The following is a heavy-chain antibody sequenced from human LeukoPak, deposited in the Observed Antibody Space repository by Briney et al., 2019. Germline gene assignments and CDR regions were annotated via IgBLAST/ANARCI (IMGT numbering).Heavy chain of an antibody. V-gene: IGHV4-34*01. Sequence: SETLSLTCAVYGGSFSGYYWSWIRQPPGKGLEWTGEINHSGSTNYNPSLKSRVTISVDTSKNQFSLKLSSVTAADTAVYYCARTGGPIYCSGGSCSTRPALRYYYYYGMDVWGKGTTVTVSS. CDR1: GGSFSGYY. CDR3: ARTGGPIYCSGGSCSTRPALRYYYYYGMDV. D-gene: IGHD2-15*01. CDR2: INHSGST. J-gene: IGHJ6*04.